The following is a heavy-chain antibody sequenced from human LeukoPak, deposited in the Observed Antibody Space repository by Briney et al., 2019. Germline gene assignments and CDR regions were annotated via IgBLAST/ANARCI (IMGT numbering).Heavy chain of an antibody. J-gene: IGHJ4*02. Sequence: ESSETLSLTCTVSGGSISSSSYYWGWIRQPRGKGLEWIGSIYYSGSTYYNPSLKSRVTISVDTSKNQFSLKLSSVTAADTAVYYCARLSSGYYFGYWGQGTLVTVPS. CDR3: ARLSSGYYFGY. CDR1: GGSISSSSYY. V-gene: IGHV4-39*01. D-gene: IGHD3-22*01. CDR2: IYYSGST.